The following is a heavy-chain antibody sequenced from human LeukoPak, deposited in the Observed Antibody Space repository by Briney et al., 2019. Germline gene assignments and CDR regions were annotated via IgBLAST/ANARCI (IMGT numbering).Heavy chain of an antibody. CDR2: ISSSSSYI. V-gene: IGHV3-21*01. CDR1: GFTFSSYS. D-gene: IGHD5-12*01. J-gene: IGHJ4*02. Sequence: GRSLRLSCAASGFTFSSYSMNWVRQAPGKGLEWVSSISSSSSYIYYADSVKGRFTISRDNAKNSLYLQMNSLRAEDTAVYYCARRNSGYDSWGQGTLVTVSS. CDR3: ARRNSGYDS.